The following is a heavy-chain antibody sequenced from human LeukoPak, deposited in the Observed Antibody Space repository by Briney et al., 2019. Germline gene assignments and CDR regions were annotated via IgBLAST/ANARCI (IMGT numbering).Heavy chain of an antibody. CDR3: ATDPRLTGTTSDAFDI. J-gene: IGHJ3*02. Sequence: GASVKVSCKVSGYTLTELSMHWVRQAPGKGLVWMGGFDPEDGETIYAQKFQGRVTMTEDTSTDTAYMELSSLRSEDTAVYYCATDPRLTGTTSDAFDIWGQGTMVTVSS. CDR2: FDPEDGET. V-gene: IGHV1-24*01. CDR1: GYTLTELS. D-gene: IGHD1-7*01.